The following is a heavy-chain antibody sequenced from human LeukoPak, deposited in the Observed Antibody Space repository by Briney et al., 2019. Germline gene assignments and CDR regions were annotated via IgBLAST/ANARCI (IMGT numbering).Heavy chain of an antibody. J-gene: IGHJ6*03. CDR3: AREGGEPYYYYMDV. V-gene: IGHV4-61*02. CDR1: GGSISSGTYY. Sequence: SETLSLTCTVSGGSISSGTYYWSWIRQPAGKGLEWIGRFYTSGSTNYNPSLKSRVTMSVDTSKNQFSPKLSSVTAADTAVYYCAREGGEPYYYYMDVWGKGTTVTVSS. CDR2: FYTSGST. D-gene: IGHD1-26*01.